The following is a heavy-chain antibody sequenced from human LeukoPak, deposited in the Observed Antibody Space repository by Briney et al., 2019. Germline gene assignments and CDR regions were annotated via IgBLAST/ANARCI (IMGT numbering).Heavy chain of an antibody. CDR2: INPNSGGT. CDR3: VREGNEVLSKNFDY. V-gene: IGHV1-2*02. D-gene: IGHD2-2*01. J-gene: IGHJ4*02. CDR1: GYTFTDYY. Sequence: ASVKVSCKASGYTFTDYYIHWIRQAPGQGLEWMGYINPNSGGTSSPQKSQGRVTMSADPPTSATYMELRSLMSDDTAIYYCVREGNEVLSKNFDYWGQGTLVTVSS.